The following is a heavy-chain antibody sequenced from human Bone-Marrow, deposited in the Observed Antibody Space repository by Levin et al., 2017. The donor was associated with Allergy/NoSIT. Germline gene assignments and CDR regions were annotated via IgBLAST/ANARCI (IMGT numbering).Heavy chain of an antibody. D-gene: IGHD3/OR15-3a*01. CDR2: IYYSGRI. Sequence: SQTLSLTCTVSGDSVTSGSYYWSWIRQPPGKGLEWIGYIYYSGRINYNPSLKSRVTISLDTSNNHFSLKLNSVTAADTAVYYCARDLEGTEPPLYYYGMDVWGQGTTVTVSS. CDR1: GDSVTSGSYY. CDR3: ARDLEGTEPPLYYYGMDV. V-gene: IGHV4-61*03. J-gene: IGHJ6*02.